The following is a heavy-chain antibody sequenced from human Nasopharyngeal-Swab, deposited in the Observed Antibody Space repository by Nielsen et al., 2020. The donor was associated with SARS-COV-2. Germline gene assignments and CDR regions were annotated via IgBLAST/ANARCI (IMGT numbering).Heavy chain of an antibody. CDR3: ARVLDYYDSSGYDTWDVFAL. V-gene: IGHV3-33*01. J-gene: IGHJ3*01. CDR2: IRYDGSNK. CDR1: GFTFSSYG. Sequence: GESLKISCAASGFTFSSYGMHWVRQAPGKGLEWVAVIRYDGSNKYYADSVKGRFTISRDNAKNTLFLQMNSLRAEDTAVYYCARVLDYYDSSGYDTWDVFALWGQGTMVTVSS. D-gene: IGHD3-22*01.